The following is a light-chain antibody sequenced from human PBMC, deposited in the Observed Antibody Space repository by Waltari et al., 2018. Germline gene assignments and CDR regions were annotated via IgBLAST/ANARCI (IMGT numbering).Light chain of an antibody. J-gene: IGLJ1*01. V-gene: IGLV2-14*01. Sequence: QSALTQPASVSGSPVQSITISCPRTSSDVGFSNYFSWYQQHPGNAPKLMVYEVYYRPSGVSHRFFGSKSGNTASLTISGLQPEDEADYYCNSYTVIGTYVFGTGTKVTVL. CDR1: SSDVGFSNY. CDR3: NSYTVIGTYV. CDR2: EVY.